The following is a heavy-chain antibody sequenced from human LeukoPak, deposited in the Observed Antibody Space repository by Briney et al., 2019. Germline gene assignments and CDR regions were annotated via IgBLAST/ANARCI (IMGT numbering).Heavy chain of an antibody. V-gene: IGHV3-15*01. J-gene: IGHJ3*02. CDR3: TKDMVTHDAFDI. CDR2: IKSKTDGDGGTR. CDR1: GFTFSNAW. Sequence: GGSLRLSCAASGFTFSNAWMNWVRQAPGKGLEWVGHIKSKTDGDGGTRDYAAPVKGRFSISRDDSKNTLYLQMNSLKTKDTGVYYCTKDMVTHDAFDIWGQGTVVTVSS. D-gene: IGHD2-8*01.